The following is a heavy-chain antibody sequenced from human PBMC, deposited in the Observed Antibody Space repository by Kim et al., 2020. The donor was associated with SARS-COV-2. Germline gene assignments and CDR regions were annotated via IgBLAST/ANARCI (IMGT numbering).Heavy chain of an antibody. D-gene: IGHD6-6*01. J-gene: IGHJ6*02. Sequence: GGSLRLSCAASGFTFSSYAMSWVRQAPGKGLEWVSAISGSGGSTYYADSVKGRFTISRDNSKNTLYLQMNSLRAEDTAVYYCAKPQLGRGKFHYYGMDVWGQGTTVTVSS. V-gene: IGHV3-23*01. CDR2: ISGSGGST. CDR1: GFTFSSYA. CDR3: AKPQLGRGKFHYYGMDV.